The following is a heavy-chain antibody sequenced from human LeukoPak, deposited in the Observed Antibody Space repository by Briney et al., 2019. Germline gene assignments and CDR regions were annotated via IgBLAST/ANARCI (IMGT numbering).Heavy chain of an antibody. CDR3: ARRSSSWFHGFDP. J-gene: IGHJ5*02. CDR2: IYYRGST. D-gene: IGHD6-13*01. V-gene: IGHV4-30-4*08. CDR1: GGSISSGDYY. Sequence: SQTLSLTCTVSGGSISSGDYYWSWFRQPPGKGLEWIAYIYYRGSTYYNPSLKSRVTISVDTSKNQFSLKLSSVTAADTAVYYCARRSSSWFHGFDPWGQGTLVTVSS.